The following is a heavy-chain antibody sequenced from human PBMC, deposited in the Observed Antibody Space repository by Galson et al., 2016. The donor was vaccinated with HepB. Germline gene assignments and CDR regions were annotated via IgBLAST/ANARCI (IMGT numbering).Heavy chain of an antibody. CDR2: ISSSGSTI. CDR3: ARGMFWSGSYWFDA. CDR1: EFTFSDYY. J-gene: IGHJ5*02. V-gene: IGHV3-11*01. Sequence: SLRLSCAASEFTFSDYYMSWIRQAPGKELEWVSFISSSGSTIYYADSVKGRFIISRDNAKNSLYLQMNSLRAEDTAFYYCARGMFWSGSYWFDAWGQGTVVTVSS. D-gene: IGHD3-3*01.